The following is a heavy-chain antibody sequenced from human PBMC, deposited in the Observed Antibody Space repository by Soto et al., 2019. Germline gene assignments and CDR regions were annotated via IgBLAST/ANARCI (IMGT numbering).Heavy chain of an antibody. CDR1: GGSISSSNW. D-gene: IGHD6-13*01. V-gene: IGHV4-4*02. J-gene: IGHJ6*02. CDR3: ASSNIAAAGFYYYGMDV. CDR2: IYHSGST. Sequence: SETLSLTCAVSGGSISSSNWWSWVRQPPGKGLEWIGEIYHSGSTNYNPSLQSRATISIDTSKNQFSLQLRSVTAADTAVYYCASSNIAAAGFYYYGMDVWGRGTTVTVSS.